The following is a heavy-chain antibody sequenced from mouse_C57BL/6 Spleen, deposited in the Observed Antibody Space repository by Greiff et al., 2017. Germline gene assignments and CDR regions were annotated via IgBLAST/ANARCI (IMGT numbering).Heavy chain of an antibody. D-gene: IGHD1-1*01. CDR3: AIPYGSPFYAMDY. Sequence: VQLQQPGAELVKPGASVKVSCKASGYTFTSYWMHWVKQRPGQGLEWIGRIHPSDSDTNYNQKFKGKATLTVDKSSSTAYMQLSSLTSEYSAVXYCAIPYGSPFYAMDYWGQGTSVTVSS. CDR2: IHPSDSDT. V-gene: IGHV1-74*01. CDR1: GYTFTSYW. J-gene: IGHJ4*01.